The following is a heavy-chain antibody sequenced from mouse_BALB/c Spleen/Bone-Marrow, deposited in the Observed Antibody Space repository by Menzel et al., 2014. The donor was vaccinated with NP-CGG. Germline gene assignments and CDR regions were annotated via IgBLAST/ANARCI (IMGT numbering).Heavy chain of an antibody. D-gene: IGHD1-1*01. Sequence: VQLQQSAAELARPGASVKLSCKASGYIFTSYTIQWIKQRPGQGLEWIGYINPRIGYTDYNQKFKDKTTLTADKSSSTTYVQLNSLTSEDSAVYYCAREGTYYAYFDYWGQGTTLTVSS. CDR2: INPRIGYT. CDR1: GYIFTSYT. J-gene: IGHJ2*01. V-gene: IGHV1-4*02. CDR3: AREGTYYAYFDY.